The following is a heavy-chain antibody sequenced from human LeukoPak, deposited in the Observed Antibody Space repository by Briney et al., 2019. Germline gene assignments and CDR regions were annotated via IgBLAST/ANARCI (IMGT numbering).Heavy chain of an antibody. CDR3: ARDRNDILTGYSGWFDP. CDR1: GYTFTNYG. CDR2: INPNSGGT. Sequence: ASVKVSCKASGYTFTNYGFNWVRQAPGQGLEWMGWINPNSGGTNYAQKFQGRVTMTRDTSISTAYMELSRLRSDDTAVYYCARDRNDILTGYSGWFDPWGQGTLVTVSS. D-gene: IGHD3-9*01. J-gene: IGHJ5*02. V-gene: IGHV1-2*02.